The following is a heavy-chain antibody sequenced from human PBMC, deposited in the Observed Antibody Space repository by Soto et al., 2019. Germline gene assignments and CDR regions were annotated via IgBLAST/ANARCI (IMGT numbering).Heavy chain of an antibody. J-gene: IGHJ4*02. CDR2: SSWNSGSI. CDR3: AKDRYSSSWYRFDY. Sequence: EVQLVESGGGLVQPGRSLRLSCAASGFTFDDYAMHWVRQAPGKGLEWVSGSSWNSGSIGYADSVKGRFTISRDNAKNSLYLQMNSLRAEDTALYYCAKDRYSSSWYRFDYWGQGTLVTVSS. V-gene: IGHV3-9*01. D-gene: IGHD6-13*01. CDR1: GFTFDDYA.